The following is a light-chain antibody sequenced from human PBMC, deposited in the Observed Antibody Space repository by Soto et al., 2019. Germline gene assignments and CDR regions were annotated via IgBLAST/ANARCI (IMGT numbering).Light chain of an antibody. CDR1: QDIGNY. CDR3: QQSYSGPLT. Sequence: DIQMTQSPSSLSASVGDRVTVTCRASQDIGNYLCWYQQRLGKAPKLLIYDASYLEAGVPSRFSGSGSGTDFTFTISSLQPEDFATYYCQQSYSGPLTFGGGTKVEIK. V-gene: IGKV1-33*01. J-gene: IGKJ4*01. CDR2: DAS.